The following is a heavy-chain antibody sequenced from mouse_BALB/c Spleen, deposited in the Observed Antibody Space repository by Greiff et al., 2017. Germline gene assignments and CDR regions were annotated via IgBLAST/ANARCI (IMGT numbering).Heavy chain of an antibody. CDR1: GYAFTNYL. CDR2: INPGSGGT. J-gene: IGHJ3*01. D-gene: IGHD2-2*01. Sequence: QVQLQQSGAELVRPGTSVKVSCKASGYAFTNYLIEWVKQRPGQGLEWIGVINPGSGGTNYNEKFKGKATLTADKSSSTAYMQLSSLTSDDSAVYFCARENYGYDRFAYWGQGTLVTVSA. CDR3: ARENYGYDRFAY. V-gene: IGHV1-54*01.